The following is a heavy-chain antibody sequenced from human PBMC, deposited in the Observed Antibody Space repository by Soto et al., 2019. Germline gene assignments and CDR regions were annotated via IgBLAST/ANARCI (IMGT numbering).Heavy chain of an antibody. CDR1: GGTFSSYA. V-gene: IGHV1-69*01. J-gene: IGHJ3*02. CDR3: ARDADPPYDYVCGSYRYAFDI. Sequence: QVQLVQSGAEVKKPGSSVKVSCKASGGTFSSYAISWVRQAPGQGLEWMGGIIPIFGTANYAQKFQGRVTITADESTSTAYMELSSLRSEDTAVYYCARDADPPYDYVCGSYRYAFDIWGQGTMVTVSS. D-gene: IGHD3-16*02. CDR2: IIPIFGTA.